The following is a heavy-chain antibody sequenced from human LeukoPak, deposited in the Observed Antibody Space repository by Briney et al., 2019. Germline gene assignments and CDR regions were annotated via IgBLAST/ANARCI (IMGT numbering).Heavy chain of an antibody. CDR3: ARGHDSSGYHLGRFSFDY. J-gene: IGHJ4*02. CDR2: INPNSGGT. D-gene: IGHD3-22*01. Sequence: ASVKVSCKASEYTFTGYYMHWVRQAPGRGLEWMGWINPNSGGTNYAQKFQGRVTMTRDTSISTAYMELSRLRSDDTAVYYCARGHDSSGYHLGRFSFDYWGQGTLVTVSS. V-gene: IGHV1-2*02. CDR1: EYTFTGYY.